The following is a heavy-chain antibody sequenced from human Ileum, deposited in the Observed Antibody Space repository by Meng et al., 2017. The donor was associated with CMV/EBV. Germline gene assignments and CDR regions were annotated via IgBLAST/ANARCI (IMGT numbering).Heavy chain of an antibody. CDR3: AKSQSFYGSGSYSDY. CDR2: INSDGSST. D-gene: IGHD3-10*01. J-gene: IGHJ4*02. Sequence: GESLKISCAASGFTFSSYWMHWVRQAPGKGLVWVLRINSDGSSTSYADSVKGRFTISRDNAKNTLYLQMNSLRAEDTAVYYCAKSQSFYGSGSYSDYWGQGTLVTVSS. CDR1: GFTFSSYW. V-gene: IGHV3-74*01.